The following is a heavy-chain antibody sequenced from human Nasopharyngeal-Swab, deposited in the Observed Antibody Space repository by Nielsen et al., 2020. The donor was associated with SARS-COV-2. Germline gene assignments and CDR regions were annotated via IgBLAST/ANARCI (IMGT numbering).Heavy chain of an antibody. V-gene: IGHV4-28*01. CDR2: IYYSGST. D-gene: IGHD3-3*01. Sequence: WIRQPPGKGLEWIGYIYYSGSTYYNPSLKSRVTISVDTSKNQFSLKLSSVTAADTAVYYCASGGVNANTIFGVVIPPLWYYYGMDVWGQGTTVIVSS. J-gene: IGHJ6*02. CDR3: ASGGVNANTIFGVVIPPLWYYYGMDV.